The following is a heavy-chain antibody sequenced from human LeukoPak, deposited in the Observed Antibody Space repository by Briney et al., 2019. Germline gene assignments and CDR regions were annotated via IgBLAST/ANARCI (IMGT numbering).Heavy chain of an antibody. CDR1: GYTFTGYY. CDR3: ARFITGTTLWFDP. V-gene: IGHV1-2*02. CDR2: INPNSGGT. J-gene: IGHJ5*02. D-gene: IGHD1-7*01. Sequence: ASVKVSCKASGYTFTGYYMHWVRQAPGQGLEWMGWINPNSGGTNYAQKFQGRVTMTRDTSISTAYMELSRLRSHDTAVYYCARFITGTTLWFDPWGQGTLVTVSS.